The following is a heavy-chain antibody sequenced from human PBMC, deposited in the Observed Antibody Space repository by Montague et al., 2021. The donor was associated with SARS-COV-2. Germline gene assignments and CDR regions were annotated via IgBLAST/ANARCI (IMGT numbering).Heavy chain of an antibody. Sequence: SETLSLTCAVHGTSFSGYYWNWIRQPPGKGLEWIGEINHCRSTKYSPSLKSRLTISADTSKTKFSLKLTSVSAADTAVYYCARLRDGVVPSPVLGVGPYYSYYFMDVWGGGTTVTVSS. CDR2: INHCRST. CDR1: GTSFSGYY. V-gene: IGHV4-34*01. J-gene: IGHJ6*03. CDR3: ARLRDGVVPSPVLGVGPYYSYYFMDV. D-gene: IGHD3-10*01.